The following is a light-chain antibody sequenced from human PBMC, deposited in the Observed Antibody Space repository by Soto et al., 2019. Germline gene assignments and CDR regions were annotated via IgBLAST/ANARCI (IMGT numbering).Light chain of an antibody. V-gene: IGKV3D-15*01. CDR1: QSVRSG. CDR2: DAT. CDR3: QQYNNWPFS. Sequence: IVLAQSPDTLSLSPGDRATRSCRASQSVRSGRLAWYQQKPGQAPRLVIFDATNRASGIPVRFSGSGSGTEFTLSISGLQSEDFAVYFCQQYNNWPFSFGQGTRLEIK. J-gene: IGKJ5*01.